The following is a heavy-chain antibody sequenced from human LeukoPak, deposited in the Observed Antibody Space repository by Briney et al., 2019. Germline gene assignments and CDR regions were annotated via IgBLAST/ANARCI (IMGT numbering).Heavy chain of an antibody. D-gene: IGHD2-2*01. V-gene: IGHV3-21*01. CDR1: GFTFSSYA. Sequence: PGGSLRLSCAASGFTFSSYAMSWVRQAPGKGLEWVSSISSSSSYIYYADSVKGRFTISRDNAKNSLYLQMNSLRAEDTAVYYCASSRQIVVVPAAAPPPEQNWGQGTLVTVSS. CDR2: ISSSSSYI. J-gene: IGHJ4*02. CDR3: ASSRQIVVVPAAAPPPEQN.